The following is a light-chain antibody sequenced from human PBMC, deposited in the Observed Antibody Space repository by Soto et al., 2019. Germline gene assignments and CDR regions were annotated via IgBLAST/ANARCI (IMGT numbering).Light chain of an antibody. CDR2: DAS. J-gene: IGKJ1*01. CDR1: QSISSW. Sequence: DIQMTQSPSTLSSSVGDISTITCRASQSISSWLAWYQQKPGKAPKLLIYDASSLESGVPSRFSGSGSGTEFTLTISSLQPDDFATYYCQQYNSYSTFGQGTKVDI. CDR3: QQYNSYST. V-gene: IGKV1-5*01.